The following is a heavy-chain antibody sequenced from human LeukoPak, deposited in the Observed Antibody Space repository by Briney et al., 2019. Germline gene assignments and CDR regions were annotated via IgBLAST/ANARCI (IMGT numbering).Heavy chain of an antibody. Sequence: ASVKVSCQASGYTFTNYDINWVRQATGKGLACMGWMNPNRCNTGYAQKFQGRVTMTRNTSISTAYMELSSLRSEDTAVYYCARVDCSSTSCYKSYYYYGMDVWGQGTTVTVSS. J-gene: IGHJ6*02. CDR1: GYTFTNYD. D-gene: IGHD2-2*02. CDR2: MNPNRCNT. V-gene: IGHV1-8*01. CDR3: ARVDCSSTSCYKSYYYYGMDV.